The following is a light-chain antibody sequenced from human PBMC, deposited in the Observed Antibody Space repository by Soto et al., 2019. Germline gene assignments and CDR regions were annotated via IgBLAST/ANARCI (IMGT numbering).Light chain of an antibody. J-gene: IGKJ1*01. CDR3: QPYGSSLWT. V-gene: IGKV3-20*01. CDR2: GAS. CDR1: QSVSSTY. Sequence: IVWTQYPGTLSLSPGERSTLSCMASQSVSSTYLAWYQQKPGQAPRLLIYGASSRATGIPDRFSGSGSGTDFTLTISRLEPEDFAVYYCQPYGSSLWTVGPGTQVEIK.